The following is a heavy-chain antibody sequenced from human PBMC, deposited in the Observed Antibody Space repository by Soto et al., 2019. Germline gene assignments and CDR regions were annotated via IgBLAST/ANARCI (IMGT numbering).Heavy chain of an antibody. CDR2: INHSGST. CDR1: GGSFSGYY. D-gene: IGHD2-2*01. J-gene: IGHJ5*02. V-gene: IGHV4-34*01. Sequence: QVQLQQWGAGLLKPSETLSLTCAVYGGSFSGYYWSWIRQPPGKGLEWIGEINHSGSTNYNPSLKSRVTISVDTSKNQFSLKLSSVTAADTAVYYCAREPSRFSRQPRFDPWGQGTLVTVSS. CDR3: AREPSRFSRQPRFDP.